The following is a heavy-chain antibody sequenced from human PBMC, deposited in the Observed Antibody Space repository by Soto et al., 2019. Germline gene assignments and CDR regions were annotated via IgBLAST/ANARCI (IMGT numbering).Heavy chain of an antibody. CDR2: IYPSGST. D-gene: IGHD6-19*01. CDR1: GGSFSGYY. CDR3: ARGRSYRGGYVLGIAVAEPRRWCEP. V-gene: IGHV4-34*01. J-gene: IGHJ5*02. Sequence: SETLSLTCAVYGGSFSGYYWSWIRQPPGKGLEWIGEIYPSGSTNYNPSLKSRVTISVGTSKNQFSGKLSSVTAADTAVYYCARGRSYRGGYVLGIAVAEPRRWCEPWGQGTLVT.